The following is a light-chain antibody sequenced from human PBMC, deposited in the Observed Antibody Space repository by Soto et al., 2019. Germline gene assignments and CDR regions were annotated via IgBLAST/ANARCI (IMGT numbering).Light chain of an antibody. CDR1: QSVSSSY. CDR2: GAS. Sequence: IGMKQSPATLSVSPGERAILSCRASQSVSSSYLAWYQQKPGQAPRLLIYGASSRPTGIPDRFSGSGSGTDFTLTISRLEPEDFAVYYCQQYGRSSTFGQGTRLEIK. J-gene: IGKJ5*01. CDR3: QQYGRSST. V-gene: IGKV3-20*01.